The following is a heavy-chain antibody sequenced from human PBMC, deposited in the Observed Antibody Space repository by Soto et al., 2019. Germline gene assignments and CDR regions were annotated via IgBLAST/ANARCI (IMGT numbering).Heavy chain of an antibody. CDR3: ARAHSTGWPHSFDY. Sequence: ASVKVSCKASGYTFTSYAISWVRQAPGQGLEWMGWISAYNGYTNYAQKSQDRVTMTKDTSTNTVYMELRTLRPDDSAIFYCARAHSTGWPHSFDYWGQGTLVTVSS. D-gene: IGHD6-19*01. V-gene: IGHV1-18*04. J-gene: IGHJ4*02. CDR2: ISAYNGYT. CDR1: GYTFTSYA.